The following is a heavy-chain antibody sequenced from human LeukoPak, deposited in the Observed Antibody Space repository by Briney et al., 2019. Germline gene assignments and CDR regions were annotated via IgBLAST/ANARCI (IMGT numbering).Heavy chain of an antibody. J-gene: IGHJ5*02. D-gene: IGHD3-10*02. CDR2: INPNSGGT. Sequence: GPVKVSCKASGGTFSSYAISWVRQAPGQGLEWMGWINPNSGGTNYQGRVTMTRDTSISTAYMELSRLTSDDTAVYYCARITMSRFDPWGQGTLVTVS. CDR1: GGTFSSYA. CDR3: ARITMSRFDP. V-gene: IGHV1-2*02.